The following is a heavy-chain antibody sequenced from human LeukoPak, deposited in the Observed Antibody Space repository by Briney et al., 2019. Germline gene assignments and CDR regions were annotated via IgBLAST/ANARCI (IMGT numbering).Heavy chain of an antibody. J-gene: IGHJ3*01. V-gene: IGHV1-58*01. D-gene: IGHD4-17*01. CDR2: IIVGSGAT. Sequence: SVKVSCKTSGFTFSTSAVQWVRQARGQRLEWIGWIIVGSGATNYAQTLQGRFTITRDMSTNTAYMELSSLGSEASAVYYCAAELYGVYTDCCTFHLWGQGTMVTVSS. CDR1: GFTFSTSA. CDR3: AAELYGVYTDCCTFHL.